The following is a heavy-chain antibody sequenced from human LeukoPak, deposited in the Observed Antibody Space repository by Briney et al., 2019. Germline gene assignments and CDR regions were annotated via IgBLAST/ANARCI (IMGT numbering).Heavy chain of an antibody. J-gene: IGHJ4*02. Sequence: SETLSLTCTVSGGSVSSGSYYWSWIRQPPGKGLEWIGYIYYSGSTNYNPSLKSRVTISVDTSKNQFSLKLSSVTAADTAVYYCARAQGILVRYYYFDYWGQGTLVTVSS. CDR1: GGSVSSGSYY. V-gene: IGHV4-61*01. CDR2: IYYSGST. D-gene: IGHD2-15*01. CDR3: ARAQGILVRYYYFDY.